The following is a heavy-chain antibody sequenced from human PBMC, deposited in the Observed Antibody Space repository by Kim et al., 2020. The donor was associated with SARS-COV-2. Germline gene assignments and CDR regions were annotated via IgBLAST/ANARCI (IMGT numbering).Heavy chain of an antibody. J-gene: IGHJ4*02. D-gene: IGHD2-2*01. Sequence: SETLSLTCAVYGGSFSGYYWSWIRQPPGKGLEWIGEINHSGSTNYNPSLKSRVTISVDTSKNQFSLKLSSVTAADTAVYYCARPTSGVLAYWGQGTLVTVSS. CDR1: GGSFSGYY. CDR2: INHSGST. V-gene: IGHV4-34*01. CDR3: ARPTSGVLAY.